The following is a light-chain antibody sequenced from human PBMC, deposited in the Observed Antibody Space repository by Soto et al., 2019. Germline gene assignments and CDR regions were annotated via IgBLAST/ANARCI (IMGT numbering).Light chain of an antibody. CDR1: SSNLGAGYD. Sequence: QLVLTQPPSVSGAPVQRVTISCTGNSSNLGAGYDVHWYQQLPGAAPKLVIFGNRNRPSGVPERFSGSKSGTSASLAITGLQAEEESDYYCQAYDYSVTAAVFGGGTKLTVL. CDR3: QAYDYSVTAAV. J-gene: IGLJ3*02. CDR2: GNR. V-gene: IGLV1-40*01.